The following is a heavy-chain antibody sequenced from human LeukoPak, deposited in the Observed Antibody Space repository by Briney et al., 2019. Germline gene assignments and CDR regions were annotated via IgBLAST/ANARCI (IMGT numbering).Heavy chain of an antibody. V-gene: IGHV4-59*01. Sequence: SETLSLTCTVSGGSISSYYWSWIRQPPGKGLEWIGYIYYSGSTNYNPSLKSRVIISIDTSSNQFSLRLNSMTAADTAVYYCARVLRAASWRSYDYWGQGSLVTVSS. CDR1: GGSISSYY. J-gene: IGHJ4*02. D-gene: IGHD5-18*01. CDR3: ARVLRAASWRSYDY. CDR2: IYYSGST.